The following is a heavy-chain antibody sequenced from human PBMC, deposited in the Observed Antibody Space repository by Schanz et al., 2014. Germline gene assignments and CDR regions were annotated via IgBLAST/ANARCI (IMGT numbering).Heavy chain of an antibody. J-gene: IGHJ4*02. CDR1: GFTFSSYA. V-gene: IGHV3-23*01. CDR3: AKDPSHGDYDYYFDY. Sequence: EVQLLESGGGLVQPGGSLRLSCAASGFTFSSYAMSWVRQAPGKGLEWVSALSGSGGSKYYADSVKGRFTISRDNSKTTLYLQMNSLRAEDTAVYYCAKDPSHGDYDYYFDYWGQGTLVTVSS. D-gene: IGHD3-22*01. CDR2: LSGSGGSK.